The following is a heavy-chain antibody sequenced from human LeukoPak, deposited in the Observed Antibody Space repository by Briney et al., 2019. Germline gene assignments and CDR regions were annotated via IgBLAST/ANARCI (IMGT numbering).Heavy chain of an antibody. CDR3: ARDPAGTGYFDY. D-gene: IGHD3-10*01. CDR1: GYTFTTYY. CDR2: INPSDGST. V-gene: IGHV1-46*01. Sequence: GASVKVSCKASGYTFTTYYMHWVRQAPGQGLEWVGIINPSDGSTSYAQKFQGRITMTRDTSTSTVYMELSSLRSEDTAVYYCARDPAGTGYFDYWGQGTLVTVSS. J-gene: IGHJ4*02.